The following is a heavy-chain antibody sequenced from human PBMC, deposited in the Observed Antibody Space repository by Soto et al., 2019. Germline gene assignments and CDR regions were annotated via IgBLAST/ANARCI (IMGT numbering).Heavy chain of an antibody. Sequence: GGSLRLSCAASGFTVSSNYMSWVRQAPGKGLEWVSVIYSGGSTYYADSVKGRFTISRHNSKNTLYLQMNSLRAEDTAVYYCEILAYDFWSGSTRFYWGQGTLVTVSS. V-gene: IGHV3-53*04. D-gene: IGHD3-3*01. J-gene: IGHJ4*02. CDR3: EILAYDFWSGSTRFY. CDR1: GFTVSSNY. CDR2: IYSGGST.